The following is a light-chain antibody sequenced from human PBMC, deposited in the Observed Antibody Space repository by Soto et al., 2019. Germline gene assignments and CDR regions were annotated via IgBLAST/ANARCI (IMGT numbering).Light chain of an antibody. J-gene: IGKJ4*01. CDR3: QQYDTSPLT. CDR1: QSLTKNY. CDR2: GVS. Sequence: EIVLTQSPGTLSFSPGERATLTCRTSQSLTKNYFAWFQQKPGKAPRLLIYGVSNRPTGVPDRFSGSGSGTDFTLTISRLEPEDFAMYYCQQYDTSPLTFGGGTKVELK. V-gene: IGKV3-20*01.